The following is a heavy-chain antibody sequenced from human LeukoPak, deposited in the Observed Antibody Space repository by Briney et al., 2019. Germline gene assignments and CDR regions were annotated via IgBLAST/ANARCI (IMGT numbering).Heavy chain of an antibody. CDR3: AGLRDMWGCDH. V-gene: IGHV4-31*03. CDR1: GGSIRSGGSY. Sequence: PSQTLSLTCTVSGGSIRSGGSYWSWIRQHPGKGLEWIGYIYYSGSTNYNPSLKSRVTISLDTSKNQFSLKLSSVTAADTAVYYCAGLRDMWGCDHWGQGTLVTVSS. J-gene: IGHJ4*02. CDR2: IYYSGST. D-gene: IGHD2-15*01.